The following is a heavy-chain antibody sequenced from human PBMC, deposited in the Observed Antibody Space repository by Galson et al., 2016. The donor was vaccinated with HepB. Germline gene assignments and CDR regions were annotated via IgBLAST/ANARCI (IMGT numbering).Heavy chain of an antibody. V-gene: IGHV1-2*02. CDR3: AKPSGYCSRTSCHFWYFDL. CDR2: INPNSGGT. J-gene: IGHJ2*01. Sequence: SVKVSCKASGYTFTDYYMHWVRQAPGQGLEWMGWINPNSGGTNYAQKFQGRVTLTRDTSIGTAYMELSRLYSDDTAVYYCAKPSGYCSRTSCHFWYFDLWGRGTLVTVSS. D-gene: IGHD2-2*01. CDR1: GYTFTDYY.